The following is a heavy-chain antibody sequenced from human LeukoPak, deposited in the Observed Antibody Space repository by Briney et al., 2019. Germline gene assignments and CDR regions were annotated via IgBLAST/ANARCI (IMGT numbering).Heavy chain of an antibody. J-gene: IGHJ4*02. D-gene: IGHD5-24*01. CDR2: IIPIFGTA. V-gene: IGHV1-69*05. CDR1: GGTFGSYA. Sequence: GASVKVSCKASGGTFGSYAISWVRQAPGQGLEWMGGIIPIFGTANYAQKLQGRVTMTTDTSTSTAYMELRSLRSDDTAVYYCARFLDRYGYNFFDYWGQGTLVTVSS. CDR3: ARFLDRYGYNFFDY.